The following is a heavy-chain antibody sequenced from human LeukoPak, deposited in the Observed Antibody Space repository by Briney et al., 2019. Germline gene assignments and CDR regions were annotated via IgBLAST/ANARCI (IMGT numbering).Heavy chain of an antibody. V-gene: IGHV3-74*01. Sequence: GGSLRLSCAASGFTFSSYAMTWVRQPPGKGLEWVSRIKNDGTITSYADSVKGRFTISRDNARNTLYLQMNTLIDEDTAVYYCVRDSYGSGNYYSPIDYWGQGTLVSVSS. J-gene: IGHJ4*02. CDR3: VRDSYGSGNYYSPIDY. CDR1: GFTFSSYA. CDR2: IKNDGTIT. D-gene: IGHD3-10*01.